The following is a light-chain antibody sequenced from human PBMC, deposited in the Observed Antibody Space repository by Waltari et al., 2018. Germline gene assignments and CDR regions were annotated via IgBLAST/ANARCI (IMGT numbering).Light chain of an antibody. CDR3: SSYAGNNNVV. CDR2: EVS. V-gene: IGLV2-8*01. CDR1: TSDVGGYNY. J-gene: IGLJ2*01. Sequence: QSALTQPPSASGSPGQSVSISCTGTTSDVGGYNYVSWYQQHPGKAPKLMIYEVSKRPSGVPDRFSGSKSGSTASLTVSGLQAEDEADYYCSSYAGNNNVVFGGGTKLTVL.